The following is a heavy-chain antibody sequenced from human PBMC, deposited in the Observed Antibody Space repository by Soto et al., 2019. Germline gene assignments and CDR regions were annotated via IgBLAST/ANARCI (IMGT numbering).Heavy chain of an antibody. D-gene: IGHD6-13*01. V-gene: IGHV1-2*04. J-gene: IGHJ6*02. Sequence: ASVKVSCKASGYTFTGNYIHWVRQAPGQGLEWMGWINPNSGGTNYAQKFQGWVTMTRATSISTAYMELSRLRSDDTAVNYCAREYSSPHYYYYYGMDVWGQGTTVTVSS. CDR2: INPNSGGT. CDR1: GYTFTGNY. CDR3: AREYSSPHYYYYYGMDV.